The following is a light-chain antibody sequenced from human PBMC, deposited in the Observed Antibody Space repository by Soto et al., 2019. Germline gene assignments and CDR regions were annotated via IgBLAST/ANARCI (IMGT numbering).Light chain of an antibody. Sequence: HSALTQPTSASGTLGHGVMISFFRSSSTIASNYIYWYQQVPGTAPKLLIYSNNQRPSGVPDRFSGSKSGTSASLVISGLRSEDEADYYCATWDDSLSNSVFGTGTKVTVL. V-gene: IGLV1-47*02. CDR1: SSTIASNY. J-gene: IGLJ1*01. CDR3: ATWDDSLSNSV. CDR2: SNN.